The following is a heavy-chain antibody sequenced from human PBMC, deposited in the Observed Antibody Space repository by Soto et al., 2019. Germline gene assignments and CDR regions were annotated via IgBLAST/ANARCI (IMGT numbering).Heavy chain of an antibody. J-gene: IGHJ4*02. V-gene: IGHV1-69*02. CDR3: ASTGEVVAVAGPGYIEY. CDR1: GGTFSSYT. Sequence: SVKVSCKASGGTFSSYTISWVRQAPGQGLEWMGRIIPILGIANYAQKFQGRVTITADKSTSTAYMELSSLRSEDTAVYYCASTGEVVAVAGPGYIEYWGQGTLVTVSS. CDR2: IIPILGIA. D-gene: IGHD6-19*01.